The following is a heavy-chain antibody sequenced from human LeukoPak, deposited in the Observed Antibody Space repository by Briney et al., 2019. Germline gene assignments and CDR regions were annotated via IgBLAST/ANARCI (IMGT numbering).Heavy chain of an antibody. CDR1: GYSISSGYY. J-gene: IGHJ4*02. D-gene: IGHD6-13*01. V-gene: IGHV4-38-2*02. Sequence: SETLSLTCTVSGYSISSGYYWGWIRQPPGKGLEWIGSIYHSGSTYYNPSLKSRVTISVDTSKNQFSLKLSSVTAADTAVYYCARVSSSWLKNYFDYWGQGTLVTVSS. CDR2: IYHSGST. CDR3: ARVSSSWLKNYFDY.